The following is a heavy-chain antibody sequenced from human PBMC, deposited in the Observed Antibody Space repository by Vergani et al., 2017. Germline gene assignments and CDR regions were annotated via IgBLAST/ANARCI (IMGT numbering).Heavy chain of an antibody. CDR1: GGTFNSNT. D-gene: IGHD4-11*01. CDR3: ASGRPTYDSHYVPMGFAF. V-gene: IGHV1-69*01. CDR2: IIPFFGTA. Sequence: QVNLVQSGAAVEKPGSSVTVSCQASGGTFNSNTFIWVRQAPGQGLEYMGEIIPFFGTAYYAQRFQGRVTITADASATTAYMELTNLRSEDTAIYYCASGRPTYDSHYVPMGFAFWGRGTLVTVSS. J-gene: IGHJ5*01.